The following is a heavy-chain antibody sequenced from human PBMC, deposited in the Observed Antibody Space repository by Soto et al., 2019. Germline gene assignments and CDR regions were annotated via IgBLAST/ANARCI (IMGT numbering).Heavy chain of an antibody. CDR1: GGSISSGGYY. D-gene: IGHD2-15*01. CDR2: IYYSGST. Sequence: SETLSLTCPVSGGSISSGGYYWSWIRQHPGKGLEWIGYIYYSGSTNYNPSLKSRVTISVDTSKNQFSLKLSSVTAADTAVYYCAREVVAMYYYYYMDVWGKGTTVTVSS. V-gene: IGHV4-31*03. J-gene: IGHJ6*03. CDR3: AREVVAMYYYYYMDV.